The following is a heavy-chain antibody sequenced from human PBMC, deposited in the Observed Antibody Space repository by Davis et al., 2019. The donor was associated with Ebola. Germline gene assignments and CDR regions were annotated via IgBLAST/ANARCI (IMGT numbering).Heavy chain of an antibody. J-gene: IGHJ4*02. CDR2: IKQDGSEK. CDR1: GFTFSSYW. Sequence: PGGSLRLSCAASGFTFSSYWMSWVRQAPGKGLEWVANIKQDGSEKYYVDSVKGRFTISRDNSKNTLYLQMNSLRAEDTAVYYCASRFGFGELFAGDGDYWGQGTLVTVSS. CDR3: ASRFGFGELFAGDGDY. D-gene: IGHD3-10*01. V-gene: IGHV3-7*01.